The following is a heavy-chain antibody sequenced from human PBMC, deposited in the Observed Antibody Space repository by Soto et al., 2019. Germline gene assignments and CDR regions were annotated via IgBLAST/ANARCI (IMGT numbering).Heavy chain of an antibody. CDR3: VRDGSSGWPYFYDMDV. CDR1: GFTFSSYG. V-gene: IGHV3-30*03. D-gene: IGHD6-19*01. Sequence: QVQLVESGGGVVQPGRSLRLSCAASGFTFSSYGMHWVRQAPGKGLEWVAVISYDGRNKYYADAVKGRFTISRDNSKNTLYLQMSSVRAEDTAVYYCVRDGSSGWPYFYDMDVWGQETTVTVAS. J-gene: IGHJ6*02. CDR2: ISYDGRNK.